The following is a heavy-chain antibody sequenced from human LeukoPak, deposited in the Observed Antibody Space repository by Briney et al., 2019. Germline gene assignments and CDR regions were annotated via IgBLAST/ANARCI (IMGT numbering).Heavy chain of an antibody. Sequence: GASVKVSCKASGYTFTTYGISWVRQAPGQGLEWMGWISAYNGNTNYAQRLQGRVTMTTDTSTSTAYMELRSLRSDDTAVYYCAKKATPNSGSYFNWGQGTLVTVSS. V-gene: IGHV1-18*04. D-gene: IGHD3-10*01. CDR1: GYTFTTYG. J-gene: IGHJ4*02. CDR2: ISAYNGNT. CDR3: AKKATPNSGSYFN.